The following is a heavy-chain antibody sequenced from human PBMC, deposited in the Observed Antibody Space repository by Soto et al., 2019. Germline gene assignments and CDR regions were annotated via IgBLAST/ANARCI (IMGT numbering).Heavy chain of an antibody. CDR3: ARGLDCGGDCYSGVVSRPYSFDS. Sequence: QVQLVQSGAEVKKPGASVKGSCKASGYTFTSYGITWVRQAPGQGLEWMGWISAYSGNTNYAQKLQGRVPMTTDTATITADMELRSLSSDDTAVYYWARGLDCGGDCYSGVVSRPYSFDSWGQGTLVTVSS. CDR2: ISAYSGNT. D-gene: IGHD2-21*02. CDR1: GYTFTSYG. V-gene: IGHV1-18*04. J-gene: IGHJ4*02.